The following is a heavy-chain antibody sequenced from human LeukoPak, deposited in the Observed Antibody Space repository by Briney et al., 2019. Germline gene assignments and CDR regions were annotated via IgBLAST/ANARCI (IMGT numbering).Heavy chain of an antibody. V-gene: IGHV1-2*01. D-gene: IGHD2-21*02. CDR1: GYSFSAYY. CDR3: ARPNGDFYNWFDT. Sequence: EASVKVSCKASGYSFSAYYIHWVRQAPGQGLEWMGWINPTSGDTNYAQKFQDRVTLTRDTSISTAYMELTNLRSDDTVVYFCARPNGDFYNWFDTWGQGTRVTVSS. CDR2: INPTSGDT. J-gene: IGHJ5*02.